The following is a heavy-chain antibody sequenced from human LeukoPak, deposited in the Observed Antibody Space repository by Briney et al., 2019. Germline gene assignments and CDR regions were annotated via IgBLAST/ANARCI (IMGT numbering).Heavy chain of an antibody. J-gene: IGHJ5*02. D-gene: IGHD6-19*01. CDR1: GYTFTGYY. CDR3: ARHGQQWLVAWFDP. Sequence: ASVKVSCKASGYTFTGYYMHWVRQAPGQGLEWMGWINPNSGGTNYAQKLQGRVTMTTDTSTSTAYMELRSLRSDDTAVYYCARHGQQWLVAWFDPWGQGTLVTVSS. V-gene: IGHV1-2*02. CDR2: INPNSGGT.